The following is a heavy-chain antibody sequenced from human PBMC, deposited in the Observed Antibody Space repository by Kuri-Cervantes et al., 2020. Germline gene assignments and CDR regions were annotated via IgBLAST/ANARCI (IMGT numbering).Heavy chain of an antibody. CDR1: GFTFSSFA. Sequence: GGSLRLSCAASGFTFSSFALHWVRQAPGKGLEWVAVISYDESNTYYADSVKGRFTISRDNFKNTLYLQMNSLRAEDTALYYCARVVPTEDAFDIWGQGTMVTVSS. CDR2: ISYDESNT. CDR3: ARVVPTEDAFDI. J-gene: IGHJ3*02. V-gene: IGHV3-30*04. D-gene: IGHD1-26*01.